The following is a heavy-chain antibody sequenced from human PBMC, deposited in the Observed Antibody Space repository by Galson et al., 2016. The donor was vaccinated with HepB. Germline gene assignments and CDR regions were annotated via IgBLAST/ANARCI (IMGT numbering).Heavy chain of an antibody. D-gene: IGHD6-13*01. CDR2: LWNDGSVK. CDR1: GFTFSGYG. CDR3: AREMHVAAAAAFDF. Sequence: SLRLSCAASGFTFSGYGMHWVRQAPGKGLEWVAGLWNDGSVKYYADSVKGRFTISRDNSKNTLHLQMDSLKVEDTAVYYCAREMHVAAAAAFDFWGRETLVTVSS. V-gene: IGHV3-33*01. J-gene: IGHJ4*02.